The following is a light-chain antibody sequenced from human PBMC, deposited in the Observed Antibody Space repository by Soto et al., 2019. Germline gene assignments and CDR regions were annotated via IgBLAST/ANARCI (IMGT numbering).Light chain of an antibody. CDR2: GAS. Sequence: EIVLTQSPGTLSLSPGERATLSCRASQSVSSSYLAWYQQKSGQAPRLLIYGASSRATGIPHRFSGSGSGTDFTLTISGLEPEDVAVYYCQEYGSSLLTFGGGTKVESK. J-gene: IGKJ4*01. CDR1: QSVSSSY. CDR3: QEYGSSLLT. V-gene: IGKV3-20*01.